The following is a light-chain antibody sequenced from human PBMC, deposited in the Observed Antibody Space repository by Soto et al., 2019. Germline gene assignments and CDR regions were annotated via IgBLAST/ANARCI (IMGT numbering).Light chain of an antibody. CDR3: SSYTTSSTHWV. CDR1: SSDVGGYNY. CDR2: EVS. V-gene: IGLV2-14*01. J-gene: IGLJ3*02. Sequence: QSALTQPASVSGSPGQSITISCTGTSSDVGGYNYVSWYQQHPGKAPKLMISEVSNRPSGFSNRFSGSKSGNTASLTISGFQAEDEADYYCSSYTTSSTHWVFGGGTKLTVL.